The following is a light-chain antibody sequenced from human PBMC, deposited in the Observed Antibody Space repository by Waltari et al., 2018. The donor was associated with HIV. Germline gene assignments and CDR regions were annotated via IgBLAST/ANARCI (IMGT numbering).Light chain of an antibody. J-gene: IGLJ1*01. CDR1: SSDVGNYNV. CDR2: EVN. CDR3: CSYAGGNSYV. Sequence: QSALTQPASVSASPGQSITISCTGTSSDVGNYNVVSWYRQFPDKAPKLLIFEVNKRPSGVSNRFSGSKSGNSASLTIAGLLADDEADYYCCSYAGGNSYVFGTGTKVTVL. V-gene: IGLV2-23*02.